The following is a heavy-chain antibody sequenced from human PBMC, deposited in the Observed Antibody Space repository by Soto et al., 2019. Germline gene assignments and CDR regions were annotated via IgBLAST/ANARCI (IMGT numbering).Heavy chain of an antibody. Sequence: PSETLSLTCTVSGGSISSGGYYWSWIRQHPGKGLEWIGYIYYSGSTYYNPSLKSRVTISVDTSKDQFSLKLSSVTAADTAVYYCARGPRGYCSGGTCSFDYCAQGTLVTVSS. D-gene: IGHD2-15*01. J-gene: IGHJ4*02. CDR1: GGSISSGGYY. CDR2: IYYSGST. CDR3: ARGPRGYCSGGTCSFDY. V-gene: IGHV4-31*03.